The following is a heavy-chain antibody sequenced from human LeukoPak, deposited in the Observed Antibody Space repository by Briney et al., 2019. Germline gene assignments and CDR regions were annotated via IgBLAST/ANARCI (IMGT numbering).Heavy chain of an antibody. V-gene: IGHV3-7*03. CDR2: IKQDGSEK. CDR1: GFTFSSYW. J-gene: IGHJ6*02. Sequence: GGSLRLPCAASGFTFSSYWMSWVRQAPGKGLEWVANIKQDGSEKYYVDSVKGRFTISKDNAKNSLYLQMNSLRAEDTALYHCARNNGMDVWGQGTTVIVSS. CDR3: ARNNGMDV.